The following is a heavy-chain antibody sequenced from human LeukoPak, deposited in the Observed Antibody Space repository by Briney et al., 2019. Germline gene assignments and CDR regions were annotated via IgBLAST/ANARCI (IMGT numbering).Heavy chain of an antibody. Sequence: PSETLSLTCTVSGGSISSYYWSWIRQPAGKGLEWIGRIYTSGSTNYNPSLKSRVTISVDGSKSQFSLTLTSVTAADTAMYYCARGTTYYYGSGTPLNFDYWGQGTLVTVSS. CDR3: ARGTTYYYGSGTPLNFDY. J-gene: IGHJ4*02. CDR1: GGSISSYY. V-gene: IGHV4-4*07. D-gene: IGHD3-10*01. CDR2: IYTSGST.